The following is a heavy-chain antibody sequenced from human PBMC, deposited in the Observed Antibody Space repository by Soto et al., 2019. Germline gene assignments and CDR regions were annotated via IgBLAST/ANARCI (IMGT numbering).Heavy chain of an antibody. CDR1: GFTFSSYA. Sequence: GGSLRLSCAASGFTFSSYAMSWVRQAPGKGLEWVSAISGSGRSTYYADSVKGRFTISRDSSKNTLYLQMNSLRAEDTAVYYCAKDLRQPYYDDSSGFLYWGQGTLVTVSS. J-gene: IGHJ4*02. CDR2: ISGSGRST. CDR3: AKDLRQPYYDDSSGFLY. V-gene: IGHV3-23*01. D-gene: IGHD3-22*01.